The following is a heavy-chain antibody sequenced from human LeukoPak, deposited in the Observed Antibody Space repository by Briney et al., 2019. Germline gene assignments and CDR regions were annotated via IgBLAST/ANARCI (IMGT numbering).Heavy chain of an antibody. Sequence: GGSLRLSCAASGSTFSSYAMYWVCQAPGKGLEWVAAVGNSYDTYYADSVKGRFTISRDDSKNTLYLQLNSLRAEDTALYYCAKALFTATYYFDFWGQGTLVTVSS. V-gene: IGHV3-23*01. CDR1: GSTFSSYA. J-gene: IGHJ4*02. D-gene: IGHD2-15*01. CDR2: VGNSYDT. CDR3: AKALFTATYYFDF.